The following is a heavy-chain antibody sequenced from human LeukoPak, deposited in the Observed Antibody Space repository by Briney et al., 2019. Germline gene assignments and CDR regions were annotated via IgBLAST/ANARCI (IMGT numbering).Heavy chain of an antibody. J-gene: IGHJ4*02. D-gene: IGHD2-15*01. CDR2: ISISSSYI. V-gene: IGHV3-21*01. CDR3: ASGYCSGGSCYSRHFFDY. CDR1: GFTFSSYS. Sequence: PGGSLRLSCAASGFTFSSYSMNWVRQAPGKGLEWVSSISISSSYIYYADSVKGRFTISRDNAKNSLYLQMNSLRAEDTAVYYCASGYCSGGSCYSRHFFDYWGQGTLVTVSS.